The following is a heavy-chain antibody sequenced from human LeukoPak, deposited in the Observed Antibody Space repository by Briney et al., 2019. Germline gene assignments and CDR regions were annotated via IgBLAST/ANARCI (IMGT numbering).Heavy chain of an antibody. Sequence: GRSLRLSCAASGFTFDDYAMHWVRQAPGKGLEWVSGISWNSGSIGYADSVKGRFTISRDNAKNSLYLQMNSLRAEDTALYYCAKGLFYYGSGSYRNNWFDPWGQGTLVTVSS. J-gene: IGHJ5*02. CDR1: GFTFDDYA. V-gene: IGHV3-9*01. CDR3: AKGLFYYGSGSYRNNWFDP. D-gene: IGHD3-10*01. CDR2: ISWNSGSI.